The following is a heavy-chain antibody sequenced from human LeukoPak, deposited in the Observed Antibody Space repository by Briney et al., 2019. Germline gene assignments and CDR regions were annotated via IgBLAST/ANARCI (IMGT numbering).Heavy chain of an antibody. CDR1: GFTFSSYA. V-gene: IGHV3-23*01. CDR3: AKDFRVLRFLEWPPDWFDP. D-gene: IGHD3-3*01. J-gene: IGHJ5*02. Sequence: PGGSLRLFCAASGFTFSSYAMSWVRQAPGKGLEWVSSISGSGGSTYYADSVKGRFTISRDNSKNTLYLQMNSLRAEDTAVYYCAKDFRVLRFLEWPPDWFDPWGQGTLVTVSS. CDR2: ISGSGGST.